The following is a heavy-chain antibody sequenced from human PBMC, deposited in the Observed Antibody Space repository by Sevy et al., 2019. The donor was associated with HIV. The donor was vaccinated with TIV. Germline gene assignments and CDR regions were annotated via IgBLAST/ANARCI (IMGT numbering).Heavy chain of an antibody. J-gene: IGHJ6*02. Sequence: ASVKVSCKASGYIFTDYYIHWVRQAPGQGLEWMAWINSDSGVTNYAQRFQGEVTVTRATSLSTAYLELTNLKSDDTAIYYCARLTTQPTSDLYGLDVWGQGTTVTVSS. V-gene: IGHV1-2*02. CDR3: ARLTTQPTSDLYGLDV. CDR2: INSDSGVT. CDR1: GYIFTDYY. D-gene: IGHD4-4*01.